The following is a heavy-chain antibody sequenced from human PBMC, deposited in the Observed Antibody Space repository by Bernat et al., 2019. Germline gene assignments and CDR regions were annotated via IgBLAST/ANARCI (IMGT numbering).Heavy chain of an antibody. V-gene: IGHV3-48*01. CDR2: ISTSGSTT. D-gene: IGHD6-13*01. Sequence: VQLVESGGGLVQPGGSLRLSCAASGFTFSSYSMNWVRQAPGKGLEWVSYISTSGSTTYYADSVKGRFTISRDNAKDSLYLQMNSLRAEDTAVYYCARGGGSSSWMADYCGQGTLVTISS. CDR1: GFTFSSYS. J-gene: IGHJ4*02. CDR3: ARGGGSSSWMADY.